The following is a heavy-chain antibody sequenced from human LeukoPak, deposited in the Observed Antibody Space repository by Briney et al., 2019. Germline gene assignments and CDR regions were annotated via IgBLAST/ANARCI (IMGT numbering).Heavy chain of an antibody. CDR3: ARGLYYYGSGSSYY. CDR2: INHSGST. V-gene: IGHV4-34*01. Sequence: SETLSLTCAVYGGSFSGYYWSWIRQPPGKGLEWIGEINHSGSTNYNPSLKSRVTISVDTSKNQFSLKLSSVTVADSAVYYCARGLYYYGSGSSYYWGQGTLVTVSS. J-gene: IGHJ4*02. D-gene: IGHD3-10*01. CDR1: GGSFSGYY.